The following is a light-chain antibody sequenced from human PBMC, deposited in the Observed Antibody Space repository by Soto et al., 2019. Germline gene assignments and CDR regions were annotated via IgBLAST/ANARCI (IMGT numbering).Light chain of an antibody. Sequence: DIQMTQSPSSLSASVGDRVIITCRASQSISNYLNWYQQKPGKAPKLLIFAASSLQSGVQSRFSGSGSGTNFTLTISSLQPEDFAAYYCKQSYSAPITFGQGTRLEIK. CDR3: KQSYSAPIT. J-gene: IGKJ5*01. V-gene: IGKV1-39*01. CDR1: QSISNY. CDR2: AAS.